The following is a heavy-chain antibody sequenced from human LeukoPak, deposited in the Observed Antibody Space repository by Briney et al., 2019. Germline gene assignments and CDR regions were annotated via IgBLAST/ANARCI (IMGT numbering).Heavy chain of an antibody. CDR1: GYTFTSYA. CDR2: INAGNGNT. J-gene: IGHJ1*01. Sequence: ASVKVSCKASGYTFTSYAMHWVRQAPGQRLEWMGWINAGNGNTKYSQKFQGRVTITRDTSASTAYMELSSLRSEDTAVYYCARSRSSSWPPNAYLQHWGQGTLVTVSS. CDR3: ARSRSSSWPPNAYLQH. D-gene: IGHD6-13*01. V-gene: IGHV1-3*01.